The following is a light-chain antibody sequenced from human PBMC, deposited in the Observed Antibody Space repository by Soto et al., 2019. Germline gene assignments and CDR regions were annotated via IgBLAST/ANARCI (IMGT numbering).Light chain of an antibody. CDR2: KAS. J-gene: IGKJ1*01. CDR1: RTISSW. Sequence: DIQMTQSPSTLSGSVGGGGTSTFLGRRTISSWLAWYHQKPGKAPKLLIYKASNLKRGVPSRFRGSGSWTKFTLTISRLPAYDFANYYCQPYNSYSEAFGQGTKVDIK. V-gene: IGKV1-5*03. CDR3: QPYNSYSEA.